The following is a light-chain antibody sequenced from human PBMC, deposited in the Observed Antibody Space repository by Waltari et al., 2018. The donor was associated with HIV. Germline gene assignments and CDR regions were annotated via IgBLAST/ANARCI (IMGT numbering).Light chain of an antibody. V-gene: IGLV1-44*01. CDR1: SSKIGSNT. Sequence: QSVLTQPPSASGTPGQRVTISCSGSSSKIGSNTVTWYQQLPGTAPKLLIYSNNQRPSGVPDRFSGSKSGTSASLAISGLQYEDEADYYCAAWHDSLNGSWVFGGGTKLTVL. CDR2: SNN. J-gene: IGLJ3*02. CDR3: AAWHDSLNGSWV.